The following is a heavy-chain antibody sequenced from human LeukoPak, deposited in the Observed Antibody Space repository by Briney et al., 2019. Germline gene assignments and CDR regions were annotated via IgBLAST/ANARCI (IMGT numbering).Heavy chain of an antibody. CDR2: INWNGGST. V-gene: IGHV3-20*04. J-gene: IGHJ4*02. D-gene: IGHD5-18*01. Sequence: GGSLRLSCAASGFTFDDYGMSWVRQAPGKGLEWVSGINWNGGSTGYADSVKGRFTISRDNAKNSLYLQMNTLRAGDTALYYCARAETTAIQLWLPVHYWGQGTLVTVSS. CDR1: GFTFDDYG. CDR3: ARAETTAIQLWLPVHY.